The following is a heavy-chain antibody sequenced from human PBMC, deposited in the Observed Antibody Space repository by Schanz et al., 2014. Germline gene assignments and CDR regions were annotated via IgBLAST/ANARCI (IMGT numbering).Heavy chain of an antibody. CDR2: INPSGGST. Sequence: QVQLVQSGAEVKKPGASVKVSCKASGYTFTTYYMHWVRQAPGQGLEWMGIINPSGGSTSYAQKFRRRVTMTRDTSTSTVYMELSSLRSEDTAVYFCARGPSTGAFDSWGQGTMVNVSS. CDR3: ARGPSTGAFDS. J-gene: IGHJ3*02. CDR1: GYTFTTYY. V-gene: IGHV1-46*03.